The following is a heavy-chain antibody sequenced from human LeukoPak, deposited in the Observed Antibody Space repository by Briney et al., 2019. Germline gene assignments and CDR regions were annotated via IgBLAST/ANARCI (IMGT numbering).Heavy chain of an antibody. CDR1: GFTVSSNY. CDR2: IYSGGST. D-gene: IGHD3-22*01. CDR3: ARDLRDYYDSSGYYYDY. V-gene: IGHV3-66*01. J-gene: IGHJ4*02. Sequence: TGGSLRLSCAASGFTVSSNYMSWVRQAPGKGLEWVSVIYSGGSTYYADSVKGRFTISRDNSKNTLYLQMNSLRAEDTAVYYCARDLRDYYDSSGYYYDYWGQGTLVTVSS.